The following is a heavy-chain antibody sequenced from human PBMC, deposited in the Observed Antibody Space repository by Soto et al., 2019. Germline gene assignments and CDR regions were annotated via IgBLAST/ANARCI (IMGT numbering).Heavy chain of an antibody. CDR3: AKGAFWYSIAARPQPGGWFDP. Sequence: PGGSLRLSCAASGFTFSSYAMSWVRQAPGKGLEWVSAISGSGGSTYYADSVKGRFTISRDNSKNTLYLQMNSLRAEDTAVYYCAKGAFWYSIAARPQPGGWFDPWGQGTLVTVSS. J-gene: IGHJ5*02. D-gene: IGHD6-6*01. CDR1: GFTFSSYA. CDR2: ISGSGGST. V-gene: IGHV3-23*01.